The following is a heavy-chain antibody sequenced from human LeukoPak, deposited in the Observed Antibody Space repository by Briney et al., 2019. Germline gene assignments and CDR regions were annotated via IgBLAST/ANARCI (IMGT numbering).Heavy chain of an antibody. CDR2: IKQDGSEK. D-gene: IGHD3-9*01. CDR1: GFTFSSYW. V-gene: IGHV3-7*03. J-gene: IGHJ4*02. CDR3: AKDRTFDWSPNDY. Sequence: GGSLRLSCAASGFTFSSYWMSWVRQAPGKGLEWVANIKQDGSEKNYVDSVKGRFTISRDNAKNSLYLQMNSLRAEDTAVYYCAKDRTFDWSPNDYWGQGTLVTVST.